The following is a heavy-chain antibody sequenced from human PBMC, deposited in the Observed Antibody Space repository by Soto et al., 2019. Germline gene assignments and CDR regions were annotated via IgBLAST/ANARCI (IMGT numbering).Heavy chain of an antibody. D-gene: IGHD2-15*01. V-gene: IGHV5-51*01. Sequence: PGESLNISCKGSGYSFTSYWIGWVRQMPGKGLEWMGIIYPGDSDSRYRPSFQGQVTISADKSISTAYLQWSSLKASDTAIYYCARQYCSGGSCYSHLFDYWGQGTLVTFSA. CDR3: ARQYCSGGSCYSHLFDY. CDR2: IYPGDSDS. J-gene: IGHJ4*02. CDR1: GYSFTSYW.